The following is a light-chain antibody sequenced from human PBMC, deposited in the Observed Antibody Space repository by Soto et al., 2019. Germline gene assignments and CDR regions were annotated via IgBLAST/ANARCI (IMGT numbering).Light chain of an antibody. CDR2: DVS. V-gene: IGLV2-14*01. CDR1: SSDVGGYNY. Sequence: QSALTQPASVSGSPGQSITISCTGTSSDVGGYNYVSWYQQHPGKAPKLMIYDVSNRRSGVSNRFSGSKSGNTASLTISGLQAEDEADYYCSSYTSSSTVVFAGGTQLTVL. J-gene: IGLJ2*01. CDR3: SSYTSSSTVV.